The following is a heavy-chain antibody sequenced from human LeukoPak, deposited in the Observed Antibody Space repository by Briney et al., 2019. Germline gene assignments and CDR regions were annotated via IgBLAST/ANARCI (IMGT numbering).Heavy chain of an antibody. CDR1: GFTFSDYY. CDR2: ISSTGSTI. Sequence: PGGSLRLSCAASGFTFSDYYMSWIRQAPGKGLEGVSYISSTGSTIYYADSVKGRFTISRDNAKNSLYLQMNSLRAEDTAVYYCAREAFVVVPAADDYWGQGTLVTVSS. D-gene: IGHD2-2*01. J-gene: IGHJ4*02. CDR3: AREAFVVVPAADDY. V-gene: IGHV3-11*04.